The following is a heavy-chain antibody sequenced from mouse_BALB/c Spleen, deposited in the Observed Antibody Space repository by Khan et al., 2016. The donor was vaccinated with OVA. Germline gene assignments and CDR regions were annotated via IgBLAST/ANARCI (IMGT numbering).Heavy chain of an antibody. J-gene: IGHJ2*01. Sequence: QVQLKESGPGLVAPSQSLSITCTVSGSSLTDYGVNWVRQPPGKGLEWLGRIWGDGRTDYNSALKSRLSISKDNSKSHVFLIMNSLQTDDTARYNCVRYRYRYFDYWGQGTTLTVSS. CDR3: VRYRYRYFDY. V-gene: IGHV2-6-7*01. CDR2: IWGDGRT. D-gene: IGHD2-14*01. CDR1: GSSLTDYG.